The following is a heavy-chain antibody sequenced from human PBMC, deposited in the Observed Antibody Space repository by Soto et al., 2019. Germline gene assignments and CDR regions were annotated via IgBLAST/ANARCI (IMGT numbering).Heavy chain of an antibody. D-gene: IGHD2-15*01. CDR2: IYYSGGT. Sequence: SETLSLTCTVSGDSISSYYWSWIRQPPGKGLEYIGYIYYSGGTNYNPSLKSRVTISVDTSKNQFSLKLSSVTAADRAVYYCARVRMNYYYYGMDVWGQGTTVTVSS. J-gene: IGHJ6*02. CDR1: GDSISSYY. CDR3: ARVRMNYYYYGMDV. V-gene: IGHV4-59*01.